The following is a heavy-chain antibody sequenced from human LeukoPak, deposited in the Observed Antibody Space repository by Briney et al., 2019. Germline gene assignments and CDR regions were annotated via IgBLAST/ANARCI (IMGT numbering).Heavy chain of an antibody. CDR1: GFTFSSYS. CDR3: ARDYDATSNYFDY. Sequence: GGSLRLSCAASGFTFSSYSMNWVRQAPGKGLEWVSSISSSSSYIYYADSVKGRFTISRDNAKNSLYLQMNSLRAEDTAVYYCARDYDATSNYFDYWGQGTLVTVSS. V-gene: IGHV3-21*01. D-gene: IGHD3-16*01. CDR2: ISSSSSYI. J-gene: IGHJ4*02.